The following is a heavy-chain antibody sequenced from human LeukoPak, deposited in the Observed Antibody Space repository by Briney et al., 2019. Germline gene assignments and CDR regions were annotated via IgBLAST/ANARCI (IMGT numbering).Heavy chain of an antibody. J-gene: IGHJ6*02. CDR2: IYPDDSNT. D-gene: IGHD3-10*01. V-gene: IGHV5-51*01. CDR3: ARTFGESPNRNYFYGMDV. Sequence: PGESLKISCKGSGYSFTSYWIGWVRQMPGKGLEWMGVIYPDDSNTRYSPSFHGQVTISADKSINTAYLQWSSLKASDTAMYYCARTFGESPNRNYFYGMDVWGRGTTVTVSS. CDR1: GYSFTSYW.